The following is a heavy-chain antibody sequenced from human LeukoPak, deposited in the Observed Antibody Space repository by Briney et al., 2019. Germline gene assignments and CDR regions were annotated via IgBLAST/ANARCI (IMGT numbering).Heavy chain of an antibody. CDR3: ARDSRGGGPDFDY. Sequence: SETLSLTCTVSGGSISSSSYYWGWIRQPPGKGLEWIGSIYYSGSTYYNPSLKSRVTISVDSSRTQFSLILSSMTAADTAVYYCARDSRGGGPDFDYWGQGTLVTVSS. CDR2: IYYSGST. D-gene: IGHD3-16*01. J-gene: IGHJ4*02. V-gene: IGHV4-39*07. CDR1: GGSISSSSYY.